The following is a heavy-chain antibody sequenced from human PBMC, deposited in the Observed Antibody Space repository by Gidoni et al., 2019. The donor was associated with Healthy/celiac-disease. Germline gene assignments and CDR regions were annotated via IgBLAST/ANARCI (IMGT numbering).Heavy chain of an antibody. D-gene: IGHD3-3*01. J-gene: IGHJ4*02. CDR3: ARDGSRVYDFWSGYCPLDY. CDR1: EFTFSSYW. V-gene: IGHV3-7*01. Sequence: EVQLVESGGGLVQPGGSLRLSCAASEFTFSSYWMSWVRQATGKGLEWVANRKQDGSEKYYVDSVKGRFTIARDNAKNSLYLQMNSLRAEDTAVYYCARDGSRVYDFWSGYCPLDYWGQGTLVTVSS. CDR2: RKQDGSEK.